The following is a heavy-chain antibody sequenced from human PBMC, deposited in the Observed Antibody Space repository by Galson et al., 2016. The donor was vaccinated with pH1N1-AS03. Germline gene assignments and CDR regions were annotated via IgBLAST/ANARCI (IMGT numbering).Heavy chain of an antibody. CDR3: ARSSYDILTNPLY. J-gene: IGHJ4*02. D-gene: IGHD3-9*01. V-gene: IGHV3-11*01. CDR1: GFTFSDYY. CDR2: ISGSGATI. Sequence: SLRLSCAASGFTFSDYYMSWIRPTPGKGLEWVSYISGSGATIYCADSVKGRFSISRDSAENSLFLQMNSLRVEDTAVYYCARSSYDILTNPLYWGQGVPVTVSS.